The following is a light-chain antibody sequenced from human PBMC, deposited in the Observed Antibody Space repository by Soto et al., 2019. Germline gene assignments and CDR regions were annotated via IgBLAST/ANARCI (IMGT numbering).Light chain of an antibody. Sequence: DRVTITCRASQTISSWLAWYQQKPGKAPKLLIYKASTLKSGVPSRFSGSGSGTEFTLTISSLQPDDFATYYCQHYNSYSEAFGQGTKVGIK. CDR2: KAS. CDR3: QHYNSYSEA. V-gene: IGKV1-5*03. CDR1: QTISSW. J-gene: IGKJ1*01.